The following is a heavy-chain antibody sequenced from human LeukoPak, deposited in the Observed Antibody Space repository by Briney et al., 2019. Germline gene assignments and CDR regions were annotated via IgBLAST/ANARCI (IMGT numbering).Heavy chain of an antibody. CDR2: ISGSGGST. V-gene: IGHV3-23*01. J-gene: IGHJ4*02. D-gene: IGHD6-13*01. CDR1: GFTFSNNY. CDR3: ASRMKGAAGYFDN. Sequence: GGSLRLSCAASGFTFSNNYMHWVRQAPGKGLEWVSGKGLEWVSSISGSGGSTNYADSVKGRFTISRDNSKNTLDLQMNSLEADDTAVYYCASRMKGAAGYFDNWGQGTLVIVSS.